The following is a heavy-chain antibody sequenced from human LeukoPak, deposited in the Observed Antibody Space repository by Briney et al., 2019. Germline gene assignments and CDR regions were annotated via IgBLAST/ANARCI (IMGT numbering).Heavy chain of an antibody. V-gene: IGHV3-9*01. CDR2: ISWNSGSI. J-gene: IGHJ4*02. D-gene: IGHD1-26*01. Sequence: GGSLRLSCAASGFTFDDYAMHWVRQAPGKGLEWVSGISWNSGSIGYADSVKGRFTISRDNAKNSLYLQMNSLRAEDTALYYCAASGSYYIFDYWGQGTLVTVSS. CDR1: GFTFDDYA. CDR3: AASGSYYIFDY.